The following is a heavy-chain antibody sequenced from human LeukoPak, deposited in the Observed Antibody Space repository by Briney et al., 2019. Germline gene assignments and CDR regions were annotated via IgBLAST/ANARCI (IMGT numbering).Heavy chain of an antibody. CDR2: INHSGST. D-gene: IGHD2-15*01. CDR1: GGSSSGYY. J-gene: IGHJ4*02. Sequence: PETPSLTCADPGGSSSGYYWSWIRQPPGKRLEWIGEINHSGSTNYNPSLKSRVTISVDTSKNQFSLKLSSVTAADTAAYYCERGKSSYFNFDYWGQGTLVTVSS. CDR3: ERGKSSYFNFDY. V-gene: IGHV4-34*01.